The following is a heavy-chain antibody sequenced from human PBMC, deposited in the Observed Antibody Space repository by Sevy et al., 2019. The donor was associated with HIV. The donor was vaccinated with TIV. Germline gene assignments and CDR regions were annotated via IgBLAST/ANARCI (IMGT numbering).Heavy chain of an antibody. V-gene: IGHV1-2*02. CDR3: ARAGYYYDSSDPPGGY. J-gene: IGHJ4*02. CDR1: GYTFTGYY. D-gene: IGHD3-22*01. Sequence: ASVKVSCKASGYTFTGYYMHWVRQAPGQGLEWMGWINPNSGGTNYAQKFQGRVTMTRDTSISTASMGLGRLRPDDTAVYYCARAGYYYDSSDPPGGYWGQGTLVTVSS. CDR2: INPNSGGT.